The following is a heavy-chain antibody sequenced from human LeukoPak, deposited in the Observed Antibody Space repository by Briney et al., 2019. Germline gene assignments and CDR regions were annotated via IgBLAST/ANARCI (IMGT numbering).Heavy chain of an antibody. V-gene: IGHV3-23*01. Sequence: GGSLRLSCAASGFTFSSYAMSWVRQAPGKGLEWISTISGSGGSTYYADSVKGRFTISRDNAKNSLYLQMSNLRAEDTAVYFCARGGGLDVWGQGATVTVSS. CDR3: ARGGGLDV. CDR1: GFTFSSYA. D-gene: IGHD3-16*01. J-gene: IGHJ6*02. CDR2: ISGSGGST.